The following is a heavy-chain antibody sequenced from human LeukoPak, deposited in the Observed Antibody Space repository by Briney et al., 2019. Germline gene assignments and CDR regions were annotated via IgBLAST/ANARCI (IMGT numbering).Heavy chain of an antibody. CDR3: ARDLVDCSSTSCLDY. CDR1: GYTFTGYY. Sequence: ASVKVSCKASGYTFTGYYMHWVRQAPGQGLEWMGWINPNSGGTNYAQKFQGRVTMTRDTSISTAYMELSRLRSDDTAVYYCARDLVDCSSTSCLDYWGQRTLVTVSS. CDR2: INPNSGGT. V-gene: IGHV1-2*02. D-gene: IGHD2-2*01. J-gene: IGHJ4*02.